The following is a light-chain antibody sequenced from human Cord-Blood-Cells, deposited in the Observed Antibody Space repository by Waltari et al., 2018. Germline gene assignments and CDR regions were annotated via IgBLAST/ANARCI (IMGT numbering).Light chain of an antibody. Sequence: QSVLTQPPSVSGAPGQRVTISCTGSSSNIGAGYDVHWYQQLPGTAPKLLIYGNSNRPSGVPDRFSGSKSGTSASLAITGLQAEDEADYYCQSYDGSLSGWVFGEGTKLTVL. J-gene: IGLJ3*02. CDR3: QSYDGSLSGWV. CDR2: GNS. V-gene: IGLV1-40*01. CDR1: SSNIGAGYD.